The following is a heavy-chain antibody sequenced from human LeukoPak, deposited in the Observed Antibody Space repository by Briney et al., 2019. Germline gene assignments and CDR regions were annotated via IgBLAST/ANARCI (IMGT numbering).Heavy chain of an antibody. CDR1: GFNFSSYA. CDR3: AKVKWELRAFDY. J-gene: IGHJ4*02. V-gene: IGHV3-23*01. CDR2: ISGSGGST. D-gene: IGHD1-26*01. Sequence: GGSLRLSCAASGFNFSSYAMSWVRQAPGKGLEWVSAISGSGGSTYYADSVKGRFTISRDNSKNTLYLQMNSLRAEDTAVYYCAKVKWELRAFDYWGQGTLVTVSS.